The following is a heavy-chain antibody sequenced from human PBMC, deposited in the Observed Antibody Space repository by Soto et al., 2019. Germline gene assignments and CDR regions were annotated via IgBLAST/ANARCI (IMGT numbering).Heavy chain of an antibody. V-gene: IGHV3-23*01. CDR1: GITFSSYD. Sequence: EVQLLESGGGVVQPGGSLRVSCAASGITFSSYDMSWVRQVPGKGLEWVSGISGSGGNTYYADSVKGRFTISRDNSKSTLYLQMNGLRGGDTAVYYCANSYGRGGYWGQGTLVTVSS. CDR3: ANSYGRGGY. CDR2: ISGSGGNT. J-gene: IGHJ4*02. D-gene: IGHD4-17*01.